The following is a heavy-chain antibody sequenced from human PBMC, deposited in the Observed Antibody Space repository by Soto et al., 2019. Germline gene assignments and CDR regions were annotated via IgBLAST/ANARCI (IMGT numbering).Heavy chain of an antibody. V-gene: IGHV4-61*01. Sequence: SETLSLTCTVSGGSVSSGSSYWSWIRQPPGKGLEWIGYIYYSGSTNYNPSLKSRVTISVDTSKNQFSLKLSSVTAADTAVYYCARVYGGYLDYWGQGTLVTVSS. CDR3: ARVYGGYLDY. J-gene: IGHJ4*02. CDR1: GGSVSSGSSY. CDR2: IYYSGST. D-gene: IGHD2-15*01.